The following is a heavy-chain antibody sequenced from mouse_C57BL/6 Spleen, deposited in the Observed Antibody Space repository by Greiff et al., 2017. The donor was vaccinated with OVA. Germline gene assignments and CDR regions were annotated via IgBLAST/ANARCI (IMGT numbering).Heavy chain of an antibody. Sequence: DVHLVESGGDLVKPGGSLKLSCAASGFTFSSYGMSWVRQTPDKRLEWVATISSGGSYTYYPDSVKGRFTISRDNAKNTLYLQMSSLKSEDTAMYYCARHGEATVVATDYYAMDYWGQGTSVTVSS. CDR3: ARHGEATVVATDYYAMDY. V-gene: IGHV5-6*01. J-gene: IGHJ4*01. CDR2: ISSGGSYT. CDR1: GFTFSSYG. D-gene: IGHD1-1*01.